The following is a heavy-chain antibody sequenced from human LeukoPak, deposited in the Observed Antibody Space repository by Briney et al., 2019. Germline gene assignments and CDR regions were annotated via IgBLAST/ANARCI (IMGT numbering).Heavy chain of an antibody. D-gene: IGHD6-19*01. CDR3: ASSDSGHTIAYFDY. V-gene: IGHV1-2*02. CDR2: INPNSGGT. Sequence: ASVTVSCTASGYTFTGYYMHWVRQAPGQGLEWMGWINPNSGGTNYAQKFQGRVTMTRDTSISTAYMELSSLRSEDTAVYYCASSDSGHTIAYFDYWGQGTLVTVSS. J-gene: IGHJ4*02. CDR1: GYTFTGYY.